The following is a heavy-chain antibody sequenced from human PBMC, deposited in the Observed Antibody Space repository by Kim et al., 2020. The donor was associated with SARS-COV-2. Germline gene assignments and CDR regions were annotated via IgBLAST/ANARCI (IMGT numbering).Heavy chain of an antibody. CDR1: GFTFSNYW. D-gene: IGHD3-10*01. CDR2: VNRDGSTT. V-gene: IGHV3-74*01. CDR3: ARETRVRGDYYVDY. Sequence: GGSLRLSCAASGFTFSNYWMHWVRQAPGKGLVWVSRVNRDGSTTNYADSVKGRFTISRDNAKNTLYLQMNSLRAEDTAVYYCARETRVRGDYYVDYWGQGILVTVSS. J-gene: IGHJ4*02.